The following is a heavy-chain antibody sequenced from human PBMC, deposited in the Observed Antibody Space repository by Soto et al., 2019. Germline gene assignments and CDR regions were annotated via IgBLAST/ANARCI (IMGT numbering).Heavy chain of an antibody. V-gene: IGHV3-30-3*01. J-gene: IGHJ4*02. D-gene: IGHD3-10*01. CDR2: ISFDGSNK. Sequence: PGGSLRLSCAVSVFTFSSYAMHWVRQAPGKGLEWVAVISFDGSNKYYADSVKGRFTISRDNSKSTLYLQMNSLRAEDTAVYYCARALMTYYHDYWGQGTLVTVSS. CDR1: VFTFSSYA. CDR3: ARALMTYYHDY.